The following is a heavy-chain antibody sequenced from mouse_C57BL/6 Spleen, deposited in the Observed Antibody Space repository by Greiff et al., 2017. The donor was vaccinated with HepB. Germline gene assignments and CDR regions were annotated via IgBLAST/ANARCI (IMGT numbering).Heavy chain of an antibody. D-gene: IGHD4-1*01. CDR3: ARPPLTGTNWYFDV. CDR2: IHPNSGST. J-gene: IGHJ1*03. CDR1: GYTFTSYW. V-gene: IGHV1-64*01. Sequence: QVQLQQPGAELVKPGASVKLSCKASGYTFTSYWMHWVKQRPGQGLEWIGMIHPNSGSTNYNEKFKSKATLTVDKSSSTAYMQLSSLTSEDSAVYYCARPPLTGTNWYFDVWGTGTTVTVSS.